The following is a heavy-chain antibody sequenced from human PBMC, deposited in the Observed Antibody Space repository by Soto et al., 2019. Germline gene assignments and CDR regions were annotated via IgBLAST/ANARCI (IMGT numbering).Heavy chain of an antibody. CDR1: GFTFSSYA. CDR2: ISYDGSNK. D-gene: IGHD3-3*01. V-gene: IGHV3-30-3*01. J-gene: IGHJ6*02. Sequence: QVQLVESGGGVVQPGRSLRLSCAASGFTFSSYAMHWVRQAPGKGLEWVAVISYDGSNKYYADSVKGRFTIYRDNSKNTLYLQMNSLRAEDTAVYYCARETYYDFWRGPYCGMDVWGQGTTVTGYS. CDR3: ARETYYDFWRGPYCGMDV.